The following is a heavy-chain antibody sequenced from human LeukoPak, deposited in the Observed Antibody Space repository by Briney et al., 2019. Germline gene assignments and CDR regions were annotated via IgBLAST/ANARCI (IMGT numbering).Heavy chain of an antibody. J-gene: IGHJ3*02. CDR2: IYYSGST. Sequence: PSETLSLTCTVSGGSISSGGYYWSWIRQHPGKGLEWIGYIYYSGSTYYNPSLKSRVTISVDTSKNQFSLKLSSVTAADTAVYYCARTSSSWDDALDIWGQGTMVTVSS. CDR1: GGSISSGGYY. CDR3: ARTSSSWDDALDI. V-gene: IGHV4-31*03. D-gene: IGHD6-13*01.